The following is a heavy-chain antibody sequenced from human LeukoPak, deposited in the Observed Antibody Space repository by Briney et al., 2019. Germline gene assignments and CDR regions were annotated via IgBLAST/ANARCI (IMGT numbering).Heavy chain of an antibody. V-gene: IGHV3-48*01. CDR3: ARQGNYDFWSGLNWFDP. D-gene: IGHD3-3*01. Sequence: GGSLRLSCAASGFTFSTYSMSWVRQAPGKGLEWVSYISSTSSIIYYADSVKGRFTISRDNAKNSLYLQMNSLTAEDTAVYYCARQGNYDFWSGLNWFDPWGQGTLATVSS. CDR1: GFTFSTYS. CDR2: ISSTSSII. J-gene: IGHJ5*02.